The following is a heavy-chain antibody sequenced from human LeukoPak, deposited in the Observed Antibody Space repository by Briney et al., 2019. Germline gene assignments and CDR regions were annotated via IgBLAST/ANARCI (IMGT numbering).Heavy chain of an antibody. CDR3: ARHERGAENLDS. CDR1: AASISNYY. V-gene: IGHV4-59*08. J-gene: IGHJ4*02. D-gene: IGHD1-1*01. Sequence: SETLSLTCTVSAASISNYYWSWIRQPPGKGLECIGYVSYSGRTNHNPSLKSRVTISADTSKNQFSLKLTSVTAADTAVYYCARHERGAENLDSWGEGTLVTVSS. CDR2: VSYSGRT.